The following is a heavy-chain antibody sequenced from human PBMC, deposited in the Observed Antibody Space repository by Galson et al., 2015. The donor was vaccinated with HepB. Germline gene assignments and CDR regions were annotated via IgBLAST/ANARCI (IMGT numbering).Heavy chain of an antibody. V-gene: IGHV1-3*01. CDR3: ARDYGGNSGWFDP. J-gene: IGHJ5*02. D-gene: IGHD4-23*01. CDR2: INAGNGNT. Sequence: SVKVSCKASGYTFTSYAMHWVRQAPGQRLEWMGWINAGNGNTKYSQKFQGRVTMTRSTSISTAFMELSSLTSEDTAAYYCARDYGGNSGWFDPWGQGTLVTVSS. CDR1: GYTFTSYA.